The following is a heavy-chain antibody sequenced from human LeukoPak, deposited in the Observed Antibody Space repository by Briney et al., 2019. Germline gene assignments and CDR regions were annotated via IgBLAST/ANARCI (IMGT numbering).Heavy chain of an antibody. CDR3: ARLQVTHSEYFDY. D-gene: IGHD4-23*01. J-gene: IGHJ4*02. Sequence: PGGSLRLSCAASGFTFSSYSMHWVRQAPGKGLEYVSANRSNDSRTYYAKCVKGRFHSPRDKYKNTLYLQMGSLRAEDMAVYYCARLQVTHSEYFDYWGQGTLVTLSS. V-gene: IGHV3-64*01. CDR2: NRSNDSRT. CDR1: GFTFSSYS.